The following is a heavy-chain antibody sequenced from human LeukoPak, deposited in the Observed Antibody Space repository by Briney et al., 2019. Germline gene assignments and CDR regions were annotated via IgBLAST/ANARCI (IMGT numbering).Heavy chain of an antibody. CDR2: IIPIFGTA. CDR1: GGTFSSYA. Sequence: ASVKVSCKASGGTFSSYAISWVRQAPGQGLEWMGGIIPIFGTANYAQKFQGRVTITTDESTSTAYMELRSLRSDDTAVYYCARGVPGRPSLGYAFDIWGQGTMVSVSS. J-gene: IGHJ3*02. CDR3: ARGVPGRPSLGYAFDI. V-gene: IGHV1-69*05. D-gene: IGHD3-10*01.